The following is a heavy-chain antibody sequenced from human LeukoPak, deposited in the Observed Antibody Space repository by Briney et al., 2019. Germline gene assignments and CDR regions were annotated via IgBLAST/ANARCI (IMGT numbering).Heavy chain of an antibody. D-gene: IGHD6-6*01. V-gene: IGHV3-74*01. J-gene: IGHJ4*02. CDR3: ASLSLGHY. Sequence: PGGSLRLSCAASGFNFASNWMHWVRQTPGKGLMWVSRINSGGSGTSYADSVEGRFTISRDNAKNTLYLQMNSLRAEDTAVYYCASLSLGHYWGQGTLVTVSS. CDR1: GFNFASNW. CDR2: INSGGSGT.